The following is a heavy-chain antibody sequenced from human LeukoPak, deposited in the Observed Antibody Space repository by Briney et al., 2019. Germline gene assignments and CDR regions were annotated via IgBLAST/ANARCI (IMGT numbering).Heavy chain of an antibody. J-gene: IGHJ4*02. V-gene: IGHV3-23*01. D-gene: IGHD3-9*01. CDR3: AKGSVNYDILTGPYFDY. CDR1: GFTFNTYA. CDR2: ISGSGENT. Sequence: GGSLRLSCAASGFTFNTYAMNWVRQAPGKGLEWVSSISGSGENTYYADSVKGRFTISRDKSKNTLSLQMNSLRAEDTAVYYCAKGSVNYDILTGPYFDYWGQGTLVTVSS.